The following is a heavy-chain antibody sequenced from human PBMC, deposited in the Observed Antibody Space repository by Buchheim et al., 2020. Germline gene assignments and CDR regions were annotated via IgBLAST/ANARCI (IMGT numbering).Heavy chain of an antibody. J-gene: IGHJ5*02. CDR2: ISYDGSNK. CDR3: AKDPPRGKWDNGFDP. D-gene: IGHD2-8*01. CDR1: GFTFSSYG. V-gene: IGHV3-30*18. Sequence: QVQLVESGGGVVQPGRSLRLSCAASGFTFSSYGVHWVRQAPGKGLEWVAVISYDGSNKYYADSVKGRFTISRDNSKNTLYLQMNSLRAEDTAVYYCAKDPPRGKWDNGFDPWGQGTL.